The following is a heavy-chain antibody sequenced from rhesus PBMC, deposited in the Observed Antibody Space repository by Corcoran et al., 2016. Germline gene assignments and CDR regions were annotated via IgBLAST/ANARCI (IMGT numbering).Heavy chain of an antibody. J-gene: IGHJ4*01. D-gene: IGHD3-3*01. V-gene: IGHV4-73*01. CDR3: ARRDYNIWTGSTFDS. CDR1: GGSISGYY. Sequence: QVKLQQWGEGLVKPSETLSLTCAVYGGSISGYYWRWFRHSPGQGLEWIGNIDGNSASTNYNPSLKNRVTISKDTSKNQFSLNLSSVTAADTAVYYCARRDYNIWTGSTFDSWGQGVLVTVSS. CDR2: IDGNSAST.